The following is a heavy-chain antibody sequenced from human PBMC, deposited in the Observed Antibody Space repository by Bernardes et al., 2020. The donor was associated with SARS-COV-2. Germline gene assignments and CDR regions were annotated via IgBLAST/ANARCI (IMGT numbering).Heavy chain of an antibody. CDR1: GFTFSSYA. CDR2: IRSNGGST. Sequence: GGSLRLSCSASGFTFSSYAMHWVRQAPGKGLEYVSAIRSNGGSTYYADSVKGRFTISRDNSKNTLYLQMSSLRAEDTAVYYCVKPLVGATLRDYWGQGTLVTVSS. V-gene: IGHV3-64D*06. D-gene: IGHD1-26*01. J-gene: IGHJ4*02. CDR3: VKPLVGATLRDY.